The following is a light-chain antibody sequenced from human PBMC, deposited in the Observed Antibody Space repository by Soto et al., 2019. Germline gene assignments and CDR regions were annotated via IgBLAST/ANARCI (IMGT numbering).Light chain of an antibody. CDR1: NSRSGSNY. Sequence: QSVLPQPPSASGTPGQRVTISCSTTNSRSGSNYVYWYQQLPGAAPKLRIYRNDQRPSGVPDRFSASKSGTSASLAISGLRSEDEADYFCAKWDDSLRVYVFGSGTKVTVL. CDR2: RND. CDR3: AKWDDSLRVYV. V-gene: IGLV1-47*01. J-gene: IGLJ1*01.